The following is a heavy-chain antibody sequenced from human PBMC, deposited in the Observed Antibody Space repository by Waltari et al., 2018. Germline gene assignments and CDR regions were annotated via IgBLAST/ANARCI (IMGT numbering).Heavy chain of an antibody. D-gene: IGHD3-22*01. CDR1: GGSISSYY. Sequence: QVQLQESGPGLVKPSETLSLTCTVSGGSISSYYWSWIRKPPGKGLEWIGYIYYSGSTNYNPSLKSRVTISVDTSKNQFSLKLSSVTAADTAVYYCARSTYYYDSSGYSYWYFDLWGRGTLVTVSS. J-gene: IGHJ2*01. CDR3: ARSTYYYDSSGYSYWYFDL. V-gene: IGHV4-59*01. CDR2: IYYSGST.